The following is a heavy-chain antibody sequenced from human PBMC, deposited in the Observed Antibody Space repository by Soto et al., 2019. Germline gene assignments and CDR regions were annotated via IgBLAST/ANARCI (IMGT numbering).Heavy chain of an antibody. CDR1: GYTFTGYS. J-gene: IGHJ4*02. Sequence: ASVKVSCKASGYTFTGYSMHWVRQAPGQRLEWMGWINGGNGNTKYSQKLQGRVIITRDTAASTAYMELSSLRSEDTAVYYCAKESGSYPEYYFHYWGQGTLVTVSS. V-gene: IGHV1-3*01. CDR3: AKESGSYPEYYFHY. CDR2: INGGNGNT. D-gene: IGHD1-26*01.